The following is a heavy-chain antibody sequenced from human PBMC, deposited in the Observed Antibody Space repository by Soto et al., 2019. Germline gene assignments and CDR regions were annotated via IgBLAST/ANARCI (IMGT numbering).Heavy chain of an antibody. D-gene: IGHD3-10*01. CDR1: GDSISSGDYY. CDR2: IYYSGSI. V-gene: IGHV4-39*01. CDR3: ARSDVWFGELLNWFDP. J-gene: IGHJ5*02. Sequence: SETLSLTCTVSGDSISSGDYYWSWIRQPPGNGLECFGSIYYSGSIYYNPSLKSRVTISVDTSNNQFSLKLSSVTAADTALYYCARSDVWFGELLNWFDPWGQGTLVTVSS.